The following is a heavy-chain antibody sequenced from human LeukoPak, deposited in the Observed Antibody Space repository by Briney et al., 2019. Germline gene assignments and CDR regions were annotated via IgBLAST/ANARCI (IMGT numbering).Heavy chain of an antibody. V-gene: IGHV4-34*01. D-gene: IGHD6-13*01. Sequence: PSETLSLTCAVYGGSFSGYYWSWIRQPPGKGLEWIGEINHSGSTNYNPSLKSRVTISVDTSKNQFSLKLSSVTAADTAVYYCARVSSLYSYDYWGQGTLVTVSS. CDR1: GGSFSGYY. CDR3: ARVSSLYSYDY. J-gene: IGHJ4*02. CDR2: INHSGST.